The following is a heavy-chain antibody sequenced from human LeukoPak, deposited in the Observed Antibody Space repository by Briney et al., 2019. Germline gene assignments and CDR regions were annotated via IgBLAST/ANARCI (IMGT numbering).Heavy chain of an antibody. V-gene: IGHV3-20*04. CDR1: GFTFDDYG. J-gene: IGHJ4*02. D-gene: IGHD6-19*01. CDR2: INWNGGST. CDR3: ARDPIAVAGTYYFDY. Sequence: GGSLRLSCAASGFTFDDYGMSWVRQAPGKGLEWVSGINWNGGSTGYADSVKGRFTISRDNAKNSLYLQMNSLRAEDTALYYCARDPIAVAGTYYFDYWSQGTLVTVSS.